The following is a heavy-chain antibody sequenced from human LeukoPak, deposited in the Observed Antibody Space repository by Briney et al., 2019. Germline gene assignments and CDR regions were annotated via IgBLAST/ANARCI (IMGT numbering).Heavy chain of an antibody. D-gene: IGHD1-7*01. CDR1: GGSISSNSTYY. CDR2: MFHNGNT. V-gene: IGHV4-39*01. CDR3: ARRPNYTYFYAMDV. J-gene: IGHJ6*02. Sequence: SETLSLTCTVSGGSISSNSTYYWGWIRQPPGKGLEWIGSMFHNGNTYYNPSLKSRVTISVDTSTNQFSLKLYSVTAADTAVYYCARRPNYTYFYAMDVWGQGTTVTVSS.